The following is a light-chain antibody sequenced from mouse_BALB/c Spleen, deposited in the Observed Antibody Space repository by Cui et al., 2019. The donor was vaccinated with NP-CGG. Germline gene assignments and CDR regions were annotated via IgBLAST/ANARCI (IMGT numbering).Light chain of an antibody. CDR2: GTN. CDR3: ALWYSNHWV. J-gene: IGLJ1*01. Sequence: QAVVTQDSALTTSPGETVTLTCRSRTGAVTTSNYANWVQEKPDHLFTGLIGGTNNRAPGVPARFSGSLIGDKAALTITGAQTEDEAIYFCALWYSNHWVVGGGTKLTVL. V-gene: IGLV1*01. CDR1: TGAVTTSNY.